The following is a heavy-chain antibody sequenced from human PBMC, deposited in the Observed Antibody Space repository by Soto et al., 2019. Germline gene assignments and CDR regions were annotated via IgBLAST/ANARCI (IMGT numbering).Heavy chain of an antibody. CDR3: ARGGISHWAYFYYMDV. D-gene: IGHD2-21*01. J-gene: IGHJ6*03. Sequence: PSETLSLTCVVSGGSLSDYFGSWIRQPPGMALEWIGEINHLGSINHKPSLKSRVTMSVDTSKNQFSLTLNSVTAADTATYYCARGGISHWAYFYYMDVWDRGTTVTVSS. CDR1: GGSLSDYF. V-gene: IGHV4-34*01. CDR2: INHLGSI.